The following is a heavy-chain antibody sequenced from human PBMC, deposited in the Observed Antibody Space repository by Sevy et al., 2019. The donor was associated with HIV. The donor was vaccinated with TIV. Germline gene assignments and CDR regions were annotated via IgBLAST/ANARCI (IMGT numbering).Heavy chain of an antibody. V-gene: IGHV3-21*01. Sequence: GGSLRLSCAAAGFTFSSYTMNWVRQAPGKGLEWVASISFSSNYIYYTDSLKGRFTISRDNAKNSLYLQMNSLRAEDTAVYYCAREDSKNWRYFDYWGQGTLVTVST. J-gene: IGHJ4*02. CDR2: ISFSSNYI. D-gene: IGHD1-1*01. CDR3: AREDSKNWRYFDY. CDR1: GFTFSSYT.